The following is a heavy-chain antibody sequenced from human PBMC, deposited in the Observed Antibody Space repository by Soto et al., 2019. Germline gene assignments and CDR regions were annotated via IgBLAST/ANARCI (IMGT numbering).Heavy chain of an antibody. CDR3: ARHLRVRGVNPSFDP. Sequence: SETLSLTCTVSGVSISSISYYWGWVRQPPGKGLEWIGTIYYSGSTYFNPSLKSRVTISVDTSKNQFSLKLSSVTAADTAVYYCARHLRVRGVNPSFDPWGQGTVLTVSS. J-gene: IGHJ5*02. CDR1: GVSISSISYY. CDR2: IYYSGST. D-gene: IGHD3-10*01. V-gene: IGHV4-39*01.